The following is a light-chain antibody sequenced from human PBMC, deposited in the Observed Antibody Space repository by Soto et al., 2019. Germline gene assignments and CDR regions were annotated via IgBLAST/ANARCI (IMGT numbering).Light chain of an antibody. J-gene: IGLJ1*01. Sequence: QSVLTQPASVSGSPEQSITISCTGTSIDFGGYNYVSWYQQHPGKAPKLMIYDVSNRPSGVSDRFSGSKSDNTASLTISGLPAEDEADYYCSSYRTSSTQVFGTGTKVTV. CDR2: DVS. CDR3: SSYRTSSTQV. CDR1: SIDFGGYNY. V-gene: IGLV2-14*03.